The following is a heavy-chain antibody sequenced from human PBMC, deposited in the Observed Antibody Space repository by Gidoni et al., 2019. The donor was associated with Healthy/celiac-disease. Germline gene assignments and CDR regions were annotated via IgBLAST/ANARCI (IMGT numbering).Heavy chain of an antibody. V-gene: IGHV3-23*01. Sequence: EVQLLESGGGLVQPGGSLRLSCAAAGFTFSSYAMSWVRQAPGKGLEWVSAISGSGGSTYYADSVKGRFTISRDISKNTLYLQMNSLRAEDTAVYYCAKDQGGKWFGDDFDYWGQGTLVTVSS. CDR3: AKDQGGKWFGDDFDY. J-gene: IGHJ4*02. D-gene: IGHD3-10*01. CDR2: ISGSGGST. CDR1: GFTFSSYA.